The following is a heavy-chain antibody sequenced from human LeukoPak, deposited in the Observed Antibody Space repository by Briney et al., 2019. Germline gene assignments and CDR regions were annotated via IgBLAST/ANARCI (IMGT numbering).Heavy chain of an antibody. CDR1: GFTFTTYA. D-gene: IGHD2-15*01. J-gene: IGHJ4*02. Sequence: GGSLRLSCSASGFTFTTYAMHWVSQAPGKGLEYVSAISSNGGNTYYADSVKGRFTISRDNSKNTLYLQMSSLTAEDTAVYYCVKDPRYSPRVDYWGQGTLVTVSS. CDR2: ISSNGGNT. V-gene: IGHV3-64D*06. CDR3: VKDPRYSPRVDY.